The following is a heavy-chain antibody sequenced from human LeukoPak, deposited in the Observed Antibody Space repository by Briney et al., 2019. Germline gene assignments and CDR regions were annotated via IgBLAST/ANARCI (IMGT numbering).Heavy chain of an antibody. CDR2: IYYSGST. CDR1: GGSISSYY. Sequence: SETLSLTCTVSGGSISSYYWSWIRQPPGKGLEWIGYIYYSGSTNYNPSLKSRVTISVDTSKNQFSLKLSSVTAADTAVYYCARDRRVSMVRGVIHRRFDPWGQGTLVTVSS. D-gene: IGHD3-10*01. CDR3: ARDRRVSMVRGVIHRRFDP. J-gene: IGHJ5*02. V-gene: IGHV4-59*01.